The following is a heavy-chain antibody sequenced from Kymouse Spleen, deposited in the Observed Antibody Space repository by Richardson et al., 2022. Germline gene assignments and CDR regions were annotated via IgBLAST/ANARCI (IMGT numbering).Heavy chain of an antibody. CDR3: ARRGYSYGYGY. CDR1: GGSFSGYY. Sequence: QVQLQQWGAGLLKPSETLSLTCAVYGGSFSGYYWSWIRQPPGKGLEWIGEINHSGSTNYNPSLKSRVTISVDTSKNQFSLKLSSVTAADTAVYYCARRGYSYGYGYWGQGTLVTVSS. J-gene: IGHJ4*02. V-gene: IGHV4-34*01. CDR2: INHSGST. D-gene: IGHD5-18,IGHD5-18*01.